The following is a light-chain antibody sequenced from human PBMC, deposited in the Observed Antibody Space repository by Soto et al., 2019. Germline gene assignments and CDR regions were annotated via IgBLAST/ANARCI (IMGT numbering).Light chain of an antibody. CDR1: SSDVSAYSC. J-gene: IGLJ3*02. Sequence: QSALTQPPSASGSPGQSVTISCTGTSSDVSAYSCLSWYQQHAVKAPKLVIYEVTKRPSGVPDRFSGSKSANTASLTVSVLQAEDEADYYCSSFASSNTGVFGGGTKLTVL. V-gene: IGLV2-8*01. CDR2: EVT. CDR3: SSFASSNTGV.